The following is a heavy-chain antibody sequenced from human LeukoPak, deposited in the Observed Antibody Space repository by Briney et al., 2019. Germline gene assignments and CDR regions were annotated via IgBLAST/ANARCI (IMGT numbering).Heavy chain of an antibody. CDR1: GGTFSSYA. J-gene: IGHJ4*02. CDR2: IIPIFGTA. CDR3: ARGRGGSGWYFYY. V-gene: IGHV1-69*05. Sequence: ASVKVSCKASGGTFSSYAISWVRQAPGQGREWMGGIIPIFGTANYAQKFQGRVTITTDESTSTAYMELSSLRSEDTAVYYCARGRGGSGWYFYYWGQGTLVTVSS. D-gene: IGHD6-19*01.